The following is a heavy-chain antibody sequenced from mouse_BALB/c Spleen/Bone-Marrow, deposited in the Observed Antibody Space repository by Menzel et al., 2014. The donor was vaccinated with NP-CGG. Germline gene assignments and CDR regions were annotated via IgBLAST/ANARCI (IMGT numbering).Heavy chain of an antibody. D-gene: IGHD1-1*01. CDR1: GFTFSSFG. V-gene: IGHV5-17*02. J-gene: IGHJ4*01. CDR3: ARERRYYGSIYAYYALDY. Sequence: EVHLVESGGGLVQPGGSRKLSCAASGFTFSSFGMHWVRQAPEKGLEWVAYISSGSSTIYYADTVKGRFTISRDNPKNTLFLQMTSLRSEDTAMYYCARERRYYGSIYAYYALDYWGQGTSVTVSS. CDR2: ISSGSSTI.